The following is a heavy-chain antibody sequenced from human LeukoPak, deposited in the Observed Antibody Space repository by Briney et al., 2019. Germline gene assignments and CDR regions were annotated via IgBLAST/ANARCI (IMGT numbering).Heavy chain of an antibody. Sequence: SXSVGSTYYPHSVKGRFTISRDNSKNTLYLQMNSLRAEDTAVYYCASAITMIVVVTSHDAFDIWGQGTMVTVSS. CDR2: SXSVGST. D-gene: IGHD3-22*01. J-gene: IGHJ3*02. V-gene: IGHV3-23*01. CDR3: ASAITMIVVVTSHDAFDI.